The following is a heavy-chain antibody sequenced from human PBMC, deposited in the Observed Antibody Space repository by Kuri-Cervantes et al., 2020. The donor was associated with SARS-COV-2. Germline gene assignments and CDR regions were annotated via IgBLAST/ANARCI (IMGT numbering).Heavy chain of an antibody. V-gene: IGHV5-10-1*01. J-gene: IGHJ4*02. CDR2: IDPSDSYT. Sequence: KVSCKGSGYSFTNYWISWVRQMPGKGLEWMGRIDPSDSYTNYSPSFQGHVTISADKSISTAYLQWSSLKAPDTAMYYCARGHRSGYFDYWGQGSLVTVSS. D-gene: IGHD6-19*01. CDR1: GYSFTNYW. CDR3: ARGHRSGYFDY.